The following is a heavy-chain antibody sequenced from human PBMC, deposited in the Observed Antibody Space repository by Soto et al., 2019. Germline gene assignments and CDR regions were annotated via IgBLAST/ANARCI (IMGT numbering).Heavy chain of an antibody. D-gene: IGHD6-19*01. CDR1: DGSINNRNYY. CDR3: ARVAKAGVAGTKGWYFGL. J-gene: IGHJ2*01. CDR2: IYYSRST. Sequence: PSETLSLTCTVSDGSINNRNYYWTWIRQPPGKGLEWIGSIYYSRSTYYNPSLKRRVTISVDTSKNQFSLKLSSVTAADTAVYYCARVAKAGVAGTKGWYFGLCGRRAQVTVSS. V-gene: IGHV4-39*01.